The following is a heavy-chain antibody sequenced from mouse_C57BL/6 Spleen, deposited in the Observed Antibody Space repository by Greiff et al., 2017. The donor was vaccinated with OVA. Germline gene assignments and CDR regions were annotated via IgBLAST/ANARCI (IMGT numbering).Heavy chain of an antibody. Sequence: VQLHQSGPELVKPGASVKISCKASGYAFTDYYMNWVKQSHGKSLEWIGDINPNNGGTSYNQKFKGKATLTVDKSSSTAYMELRSLTSEDSAVYYCARGIYYDHAMDYWGQGTSVTVSS. CDR3: ARGIYYDHAMDY. CDR1: GYAFTDYY. V-gene: IGHV1-26*01. J-gene: IGHJ4*01. D-gene: IGHD2-4*01. CDR2: INPNNGGT.